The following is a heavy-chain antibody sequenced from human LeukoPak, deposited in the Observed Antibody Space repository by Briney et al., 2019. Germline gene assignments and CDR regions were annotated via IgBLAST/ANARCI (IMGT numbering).Heavy chain of an antibody. CDR2: IKQDGSEK. V-gene: IGHV3-7*03. D-gene: IGHD6-13*01. CDR1: GFTFSSYW. J-gene: IGHJ4*02. CDR3: AKTLTLSSSWYFDY. Sequence: PGGSLRLSCAASGFTFSSYWMSWVRQAPGKGLEWVANIKQDGSEKYYVDSVKGRFTISRDNSKNTLYLQMNSLRAEDTAVYYCAKTLTLSSSWYFDYWGQGTLVTVSS.